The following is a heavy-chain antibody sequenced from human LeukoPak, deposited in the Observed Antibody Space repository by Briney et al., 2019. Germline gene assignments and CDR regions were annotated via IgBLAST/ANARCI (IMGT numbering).Heavy chain of an antibody. Sequence: SETLSLTCTVSGGSISSYYWSWIRQPPGKGLEWIGYIYYSGSTNYNPSLKSRVTISVDTSKNQFSLELSSVTAADTAVYYCARHEVYGDYEDWGQGTLVTVSS. CDR1: GGSISSYY. D-gene: IGHD4-17*01. J-gene: IGHJ4*02. V-gene: IGHV4-59*08. CDR2: IYYSGST. CDR3: ARHEVYGDYED.